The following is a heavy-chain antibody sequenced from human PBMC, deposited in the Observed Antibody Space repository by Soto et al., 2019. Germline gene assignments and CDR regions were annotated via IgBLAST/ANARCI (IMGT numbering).Heavy chain of an antibody. CDR2: ISYDGSNK. CDR3: ASHYEHDLHYYYGMDV. CDR1: GFTFSSYA. V-gene: IGHV3-30-3*01. D-gene: IGHD3-3*01. J-gene: IGHJ6*02. Sequence: QVQLVESGGGVVQPGRSLRLSCAASGFTFSSYAMHWVRQAPGKGLEWVAVISYDGSNKYYADSVKGRFTISRDNSKNTLYLQMNSLRAEDTAVYYCASHYEHDLHYYYGMDVWGQGTTVTVSS.